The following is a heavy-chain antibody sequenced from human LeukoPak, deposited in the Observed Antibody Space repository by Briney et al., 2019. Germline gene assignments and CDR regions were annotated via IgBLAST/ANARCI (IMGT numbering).Heavy chain of an antibody. D-gene: IGHD7-27*01. CDR1: GYTFTGYY. Sequence: ASVKVSCKASGYTFTGYYMHWVRQAPGQGLEWMGWINPNSGGTNYAQKFQGRVTMTRDTSISTAYMELSRLRSDDTAVYYCARSSKAGEYYFDYWGQGTLVTVSS. V-gene: IGHV1-2*02. CDR2: INPNSGGT. J-gene: IGHJ4*02. CDR3: ARSSKAGEYYFDY.